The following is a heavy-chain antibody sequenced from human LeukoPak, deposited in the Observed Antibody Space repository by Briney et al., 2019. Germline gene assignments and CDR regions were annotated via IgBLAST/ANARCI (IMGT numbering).Heavy chain of an antibody. V-gene: IGHV3-53*01. CDR1: GFTVSSNY. CDR2: IYSGGST. D-gene: IGHD5-18*01. J-gene: IGHJ4*02. Sequence: GGSLRLSCAASGFTVSSNYMSWVRQAPGKGLEWVSVIYSGGSTYYADSLTGRFTISRDNAKLYLQMNSLRAEDTAMYYCARRATTERGHSYGLDFWGQGTLVTVSS. CDR3: ARRATTERGHSYGLDF.